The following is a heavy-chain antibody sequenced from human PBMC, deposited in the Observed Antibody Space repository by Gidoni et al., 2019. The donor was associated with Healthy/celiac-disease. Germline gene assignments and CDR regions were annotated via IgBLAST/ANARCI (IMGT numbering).Heavy chain of an antibody. V-gene: IGHV4-34*01. Sequence: QVQLQQWGAGLLKPSETLSLTFAVYGGPFSVYYWTWIRQPPGKGLEWIGEINHSGSTNYNPSLESRVTISVDTSKNQFSLRLSSVTAADTAVYYCARGTTRKFSGSIDYWGQGTLVTVSS. CDR1: GGPFSVYY. CDR3: ARGTTRKFSGSIDY. D-gene: IGHD3-10*01. J-gene: IGHJ4*02. CDR2: INHSGST.